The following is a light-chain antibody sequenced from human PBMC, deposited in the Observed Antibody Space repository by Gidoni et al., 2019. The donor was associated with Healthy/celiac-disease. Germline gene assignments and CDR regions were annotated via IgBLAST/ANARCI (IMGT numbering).Light chain of an antibody. CDR1: QDISNC. CDR3: QQYVKRPLT. CDR2: DAS. V-gene: IGKV1-33*01. Sequence: DIQLTQSPSSLSASVGDRVTIHCQASQDISNCLNWYQQKPGQAPKLLIYDASNWETGVPARFSGSGSGTDFTFTISSLEPEDIATYYCQQYVKRPLTFGEGTKVEIK. J-gene: IGKJ4*01.